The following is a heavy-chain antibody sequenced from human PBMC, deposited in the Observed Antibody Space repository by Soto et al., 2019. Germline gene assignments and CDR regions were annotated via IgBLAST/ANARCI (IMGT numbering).Heavy chain of an antibody. D-gene: IGHD3-22*01. CDR3: ATAYVYDFENSNYYRDAFDN. Sequence: GESLKISCKASGHSFSFYWIGWVRQMPGKGLEWMAIMYPDDSDIRYSPSFEAHVTISADKSTSTAFLQWSSLKASDTAMYYCATAYVYDFENSNYYRDAFDNWGQGTLVTVSS. CDR1: GHSFSFYW. V-gene: IGHV5-51*01. CDR2: MYPDDSDI. J-gene: IGHJ3*02.